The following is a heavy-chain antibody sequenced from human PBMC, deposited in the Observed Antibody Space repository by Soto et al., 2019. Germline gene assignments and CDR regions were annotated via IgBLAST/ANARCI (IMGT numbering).Heavy chain of an antibody. CDR2: IYHSGST. CDR3: ARLDDWFDP. J-gene: IGHJ5*02. Sequence: TVSLTCAVSGGCISSGGYSWSWIRQPPGKGLEWIGYIYHSGSTYYNPSLKSRVTISVDRSKKQFSLKLSSVTAADTAVYYCARLDDWFDPWGQGTLVTVSS. V-gene: IGHV4-30-2*01. CDR1: GGCISSGGYS.